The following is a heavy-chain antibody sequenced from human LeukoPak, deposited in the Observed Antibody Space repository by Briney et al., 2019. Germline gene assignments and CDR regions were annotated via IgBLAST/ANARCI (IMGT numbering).Heavy chain of an antibody. J-gene: IGHJ5*02. CDR3: TRLTGYSSESWFDP. V-gene: IGHV4-59*01. D-gene: IGHD3-9*01. CDR2: IYYSGST. CDR1: GGSISSYY. Sequence: SETLSLTCTVSGGSISSYYWSWIRQPPGKGLEWIGYIYYSGSTNYNPSLKSRVTISVHTSKNQFSLKLSSVTAADTAVYYCTRLTGYSSESWFDPWGQGTLVTVSS.